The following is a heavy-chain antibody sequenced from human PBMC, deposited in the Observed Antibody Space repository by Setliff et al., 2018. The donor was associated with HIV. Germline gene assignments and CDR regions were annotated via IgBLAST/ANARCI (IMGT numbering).Heavy chain of an antibody. CDR3: AKDRGYYFDL. J-gene: IGHJ2*01. D-gene: IGHD3-10*01. Sequence: SETLSLTCTVSGASISSHYWSWIRQPPGKGLEWIGRIYSSGATSYNPSLRSRVTMSVDTSKNQLSLTLDSMTAADTAVYYCAKDRGYYFDLWGRGILVTVSS. V-gene: IGHV4-4*07. CDR2: IYSSGAT. CDR1: GASISSHY.